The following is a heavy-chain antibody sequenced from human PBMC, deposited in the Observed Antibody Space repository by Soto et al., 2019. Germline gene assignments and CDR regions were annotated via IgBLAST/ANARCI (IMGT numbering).Heavy chain of an antibody. CDR1: GFTFSSYA. CDR3: ARGSEVTYYYDSSGYYPPDY. D-gene: IGHD3-22*01. V-gene: IGHV3-30-3*01. CDR2: ISYDGSNK. J-gene: IGHJ4*02. Sequence: RRSCSASGFTFSSYAIHWFRQAPVKGLEGVAVISYDGSNKYYADSVKGRFTISRDNSKNTLYLQMNSLRAEDTAVYYCARGSEVTYYYDSSGYYPPDYWGQGTLVTVSS.